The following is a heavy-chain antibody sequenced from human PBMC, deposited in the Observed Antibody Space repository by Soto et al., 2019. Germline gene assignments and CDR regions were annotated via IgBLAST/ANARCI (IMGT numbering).Heavy chain of an antibody. CDR2: ISSSSSTI. J-gene: IGHJ6*02. Sequence: PGGSLRLSCAASGFTFSSYSMNWVRQAPGKGLERVSYISSSSSTIYYADSVKGRFTISRDNAKNSLYLQMNSLRDEDTAVYYCARDRLPSYYDFWSGSPYGMDVWGQGTTVTVSS. CDR1: GFTFSSYS. CDR3: ARDRLPSYYDFWSGSPYGMDV. D-gene: IGHD3-3*01. V-gene: IGHV3-48*02.